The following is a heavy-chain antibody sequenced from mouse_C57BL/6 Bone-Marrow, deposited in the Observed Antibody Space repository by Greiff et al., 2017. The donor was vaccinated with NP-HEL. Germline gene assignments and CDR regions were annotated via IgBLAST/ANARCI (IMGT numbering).Heavy chain of an antibody. D-gene: IGHD1-1*01. V-gene: IGHV14-4*01. J-gene: IGHJ4*01. Sequence: VQLQQSGAELVRPGASVKLSCTASGFNIKDDYMHWVKQRPEQGLEWIGWIDPENGDTEYASKFQGKATITADTSSNTAYLQLSSLTSEDTAVYYCTFGGGYSLPMDYWGQGTSVTVSS. CDR1: GFNIKDDY. CDR3: TFGGGYSLPMDY. CDR2: IDPENGDT.